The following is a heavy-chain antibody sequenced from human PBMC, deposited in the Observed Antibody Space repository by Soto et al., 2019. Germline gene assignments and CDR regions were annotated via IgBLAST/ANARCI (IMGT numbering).Heavy chain of an antibody. Sequence: EVHLVESGGGLVQTGGSLRLSCAIFESTVSREWMNWVRQAPGKGLEWVAHINQDGSEKYYVESVKGRFTISRDNAKKSLYLQMNSLIPADTAMYYCSGGVGDAFWGQGTLVTVSS. CDR2: INQDGSEK. V-gene: IGHV3-7*04. CDR1: ESTVSREW. D-gene: IGHD1-26*01. J-gene: IGHJ4*02. CDR3: SGGVGDAF.